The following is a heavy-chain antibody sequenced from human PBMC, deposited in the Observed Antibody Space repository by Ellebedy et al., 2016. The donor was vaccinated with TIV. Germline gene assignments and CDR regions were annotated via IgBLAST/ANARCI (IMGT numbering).Heavy chain of an antibody. CDR1: GVSISSNY. Sequence: MPSETLSLTCSVSGVSISSNYWRWIRQPPGKGLEWIGYVSFSGSTNYNPSLKGRVTISVETSQSHFSLRLDSVTAADTAVYFCASLMGGPNLDTFDIWGRGTMVTVSS. CDR3: ASLMGGPNLDTFDI. V-gene: IGHV4-59*01. J-gene: IGHJ3*02. D-gene: IGHD1-26*01. CDR2: VSFSGST.